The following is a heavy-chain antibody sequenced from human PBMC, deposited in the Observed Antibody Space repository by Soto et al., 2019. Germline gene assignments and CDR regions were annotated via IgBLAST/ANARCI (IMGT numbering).Heavy chain of an antibody. V-gene: IGHV1-18*01. CDR2: INPYNGKK. D-gene: IGHD2-15*01. CDR3: ARVQIVVVVGGTPADY. CDR1: GYIFSTHG. Sequence: QVQLEQSGAEVKKSGASVKVSCKASGYIFSTHGINWVRQAPGQGLEWMGWINPYNGKKNYSQQFQGRVTMTTETSRKTAYMGLRSLRSDDTAVYYCARVQIVVVVGGTPADYWGQGTLVTVSS. J-gene: IGHJ4*02.